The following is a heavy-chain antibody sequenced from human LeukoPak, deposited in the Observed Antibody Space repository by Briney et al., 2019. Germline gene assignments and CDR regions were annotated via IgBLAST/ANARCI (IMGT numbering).Heavy chain of an antibody. Sequence: SETLSLTCTVSGGSISSYYWSWIRQPPGKGLEWIGYIYYSGSTNYNPSLKSRVTISVDTSKNQFSLKLSSVTAADTAVYYCARGGGDGYNRTSTHFDYWGQGTLVTVSS. D-gene: IGHD5-24*01. V-gene: IGHV4-59*12. CDR2: IYYSGST. J-gene: IGHJ4*02. CDR1: GGSISSYY. CDR3: ARGGGDGYNRTSTHFDY.